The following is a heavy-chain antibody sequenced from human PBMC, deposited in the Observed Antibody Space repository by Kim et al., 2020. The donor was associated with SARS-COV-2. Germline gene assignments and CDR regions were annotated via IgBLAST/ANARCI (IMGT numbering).Heavy chain of an antibody. CDR3: ARFGSGSYVVLQH. D-gene: IGHD3-10*01. Sequence: NPPLKGRITMSEDTAKNQFSLNLTSVTAADTAVYYCARFGSGSYVVLQHWGQGTLVTVSS. J-gene: IGHJ1*01. V-gene: IGHV4-34*10.